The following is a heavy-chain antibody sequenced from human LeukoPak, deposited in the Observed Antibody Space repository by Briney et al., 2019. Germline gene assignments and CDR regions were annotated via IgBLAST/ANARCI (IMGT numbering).Heavy chain of an antibody. CDR2: ISGSGGST. J-gene: IGHJ4*02. V-gene: IGHV3-23*01. Sequence: PGGSLRLSCAASGFTFSSYGMHWVRQAPGKGLEWVSAISGSGGSTYYADSVKGRFTISRDNAKNSLYLQMNSLRDEDTAVYYCARKEIASGSYYSPLNYWGQGTLVTVSS. CDR1: GFTFSSYG. CDR3: ARKEIASGSYYSPLNY. D-gene: IGHD3-10*01.